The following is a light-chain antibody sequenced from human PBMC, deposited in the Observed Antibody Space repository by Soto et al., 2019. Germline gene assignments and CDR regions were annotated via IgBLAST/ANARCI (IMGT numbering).Light chain of an antibody. CDR3: QQANSFT. Sequence: DIQMTQSPSTLSASVGDRVNITCRASQSIDSWLAWYQQKPGKAPKLLIYDASNLQSGVPSRFSGSGSGTEFTLTISTLQPDDFATYYCQQANSFTFGPGTKVDIK. V-gene: IGKV1-5*01. CDR2: DAS. CDR1: QSIDSW. J-gene: IGKJ3*01.